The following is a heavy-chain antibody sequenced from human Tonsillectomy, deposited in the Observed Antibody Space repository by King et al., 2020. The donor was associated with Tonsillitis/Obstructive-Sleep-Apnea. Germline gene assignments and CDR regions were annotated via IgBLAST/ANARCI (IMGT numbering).Heavy chain of an antibody. CDR1: GFTFSSYG. J-gene: IGHJ6*03. V-gene: IGHV3-33*01. CDR3: ARGVGDYDFWSGYYRGEDYYYYMDV. Sequence: VQLVESGGGVVQPGRSLRLSCAASGFTFSSYGMHWVRQAPGKGLEWVAVIWYDGSNKYYADSVKGRFTISRDNSKNTQYLQINSLRGEDTAVYYCARGVGDYDFWSGYYRGEDYYYYMDVWGKGTTVTVSS. D-gene: IGHD3-3*01. CDR2: IWYDGSNK.